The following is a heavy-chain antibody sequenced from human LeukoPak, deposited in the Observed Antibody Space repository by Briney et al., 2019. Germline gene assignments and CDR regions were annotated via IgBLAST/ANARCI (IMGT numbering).Heavy chain of an antibody. V-gene: IGHV4-39*07. CDR3: ARGTISSSWYYYYYGMDV. Sequence: SETLSLTCTVSGGSISTNTYYWAWIRQPPGKGLEWIGSVYYRGSTYYNPSLGSRVTVSMDTSKNQFSLRLSSVTAADTAVYYCARGTISSSWYYYYYGMDVWGQGTTVTVSS. D-gene: IGHD6-13*01. J-gene: IGHJ6*02. CDR2: VYYRGST. CDR1: GGSISTNTYY.